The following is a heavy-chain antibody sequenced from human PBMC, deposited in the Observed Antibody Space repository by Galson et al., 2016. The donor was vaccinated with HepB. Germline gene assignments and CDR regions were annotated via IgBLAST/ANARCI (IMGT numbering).Heavy chain of an antibody. J-gene: IGHJ4*02. D-gene: IGHD6-19*01. CDR2: IWSDGSNK. V-gene: IGHV3-33*01. CDR3: AREGHYSAWFVIDY. Sequence: SLRLSCAASGFAFSSHGLYWVRQAPGKVLEWVSVIWSDGSNKYYADSVKGRFTISRDNSKNTLYLQMNSLRAEDTAVYYCAREGHYSAWFVIDYWGQGTLVTVSS. CDR1: GFAFSSHG.